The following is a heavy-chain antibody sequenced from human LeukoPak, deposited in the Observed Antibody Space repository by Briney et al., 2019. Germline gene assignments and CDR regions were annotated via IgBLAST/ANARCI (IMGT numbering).Heavy chain of an antibody. Sequence: PGGSLRLSCAASGFTFSNYWMHWVLQAPGKGLVWVSRINRDGSSTDYLDSVKGRFTISRDNARNTLYLQMNSLRAEDTAVYYCARVPYVFDLWGQGTMVTVSS. CDR3: ARVPYVFDL. CDR2: INRDGSST. J-gene: IGHJ3*01. CDR1: GFTFSNYW. V-gene: IGHV3-74*01.